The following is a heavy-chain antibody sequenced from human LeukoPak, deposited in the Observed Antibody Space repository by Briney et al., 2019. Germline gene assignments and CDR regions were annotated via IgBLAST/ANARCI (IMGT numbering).Heavy chain of an antibody. CDR3: ASFTYYYDSSGRNDAFDI. CDR1: GGSFSGYY. V-gene: IGHV4-34*01. Sequence: SETLSLTCAVYGGSFSGYYWSWIRQPPGKGLEWIGEINHSGSTNYNPSLKSRVTISVDTSKNQFSLKLSSVTAADTAVYYCASFTYYYDSSGRNDAFDIWGQGTMVTVSS. CDR2: INHSGST. J-gene: IGHJ3*02. D-gene: IGHD3-22*01.